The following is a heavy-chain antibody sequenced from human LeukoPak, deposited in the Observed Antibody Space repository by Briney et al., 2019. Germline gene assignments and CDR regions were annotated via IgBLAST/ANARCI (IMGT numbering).Heavy chain of an antibody. CDR2: INTNTGNP. V-gene: IGHV7-4-1*02. CDR3: ARAPYDSSGYYVY. Sequence: ASVKVSCKASGYTFTRYAMNWVRQAPGQGPEWMGWINTNTGNPTYAQGFTGRFVFSLDTSVSTAFLQITSLKAEDAAVYYCARAPYDSSGYYVYWGQGTLVTVSS. D-gene: IGHD3-22*01. J-gene: IGHJ4*02. CDR1: GYTFTRYA.